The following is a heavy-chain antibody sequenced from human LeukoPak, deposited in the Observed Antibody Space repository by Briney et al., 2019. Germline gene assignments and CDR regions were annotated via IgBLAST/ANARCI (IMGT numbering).Heavy chain of an antibody. CDR1: GFTFSNAW. J-gene: IGHJ5*02. CDR3: TTDRGYYYGSWFDP. D-gene: IGHD3-22*01. V-gene: IGHV3-15*01. Sequence: GGSLRLSCAASGFTFSNAWMSWVRQAPGKGLEWVGRIKSKTDGGTTDYAAPVKGGFTISRDDSKNTLYLQMNSLKTEDTAVYYCTTDRGYYYGSWFDPWGQGTLVTVSS. CDR2: IKSKTDGGTT.